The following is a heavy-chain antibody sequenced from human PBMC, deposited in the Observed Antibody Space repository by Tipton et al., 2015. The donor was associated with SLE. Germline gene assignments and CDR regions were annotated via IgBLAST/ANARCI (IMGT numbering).Heavy chain of an antibody. CDR3: ARAMSYYYYDSSDAFDI. CDR2: IYSGGST. Sequence: QLVQSGGGLVQPGGSLRLSCAASGFTVSSNYMSWVRQAPGKGLERVSVIYSGGSTYYADSVKGRFTISRHNSKNTLYLQMNSLRAEDTAVYYCARAMSYYYYDSSDAFDIWGQGTMVTVSS. V-gene: IGHV3-53*04. D-gene: IGHD3-22*01. J-gene: IGHJ3*02. CDR1: GFTVSSNY.